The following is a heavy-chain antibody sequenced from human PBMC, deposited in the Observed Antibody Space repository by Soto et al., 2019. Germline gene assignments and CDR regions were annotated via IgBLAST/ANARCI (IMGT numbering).Heavy chain of an antibody. J-gene: IGHJ4*02. V-gene: IGHV5-51*01. CDR3: ARPNLAAAGHVYFDY. CDR1: GYSFTSYW. D-gene: IGHD6-13*01. CDR2: IYPGDSDT. Sequence: GESLKISCKGSGYSFTSYWIGWVRQMPGKGLEWMGIIYPGDSDTRYSPSFQGQVTISADKSISTAYLQWSSLKASDTAMYYCARPNLAAAGHVYFDYWGQGTVVTVSS.